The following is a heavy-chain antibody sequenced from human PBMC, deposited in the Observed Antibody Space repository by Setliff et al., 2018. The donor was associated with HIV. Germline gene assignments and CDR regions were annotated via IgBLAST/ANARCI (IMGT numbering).Heavy chain of an antibody. V-gene: IGHV3-48*03. CDR3: ARDEATGGVDY. Sequence: RLSCAASGFTFSNYEMNWVRQAPGKGLEWVSYITGSGSRIYYADSVMGRFTISRDNAKNSVYLQMNSLRAEDTAVYYCARDEATGGVDYWGQGTLVTVSS. D-gene: IGHD3-16*01. J-gene: IGHJ4*02. CDR2: ITGSGSRI. CDR1: GFTFSNYE.